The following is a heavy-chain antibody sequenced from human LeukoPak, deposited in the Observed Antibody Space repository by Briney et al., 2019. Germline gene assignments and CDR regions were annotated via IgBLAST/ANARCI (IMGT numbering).Heavy chain of an antibody. CDR2: MYSGGDT. V-gene: IGHV3-53*01. D-gene: IGHD6-13*01. J-gene: IGHJ5*01. Sequence: TGGSLRLSCAASGFTLSDNYMSWVRQAPGKGLEWVSVMYSGGDTYYANSVKGRFTFSRDISKNTLYLQMNGLRTEDTAMYYCARDAPQVPAAGVLASWGQGTLVTVSS. CDR3: ARDAPQVPAAGVLAS. CDR1: GFTLSDNY.